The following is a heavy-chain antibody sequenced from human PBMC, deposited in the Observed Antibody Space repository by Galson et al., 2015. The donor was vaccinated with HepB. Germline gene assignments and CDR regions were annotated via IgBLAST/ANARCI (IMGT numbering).Heavy chain of an antibody. CDR2: INWNGGLT. CDR3: ARNEGDVPGWYYLDS. CDR1: GFNFDVFG. D-gene: IGHD6-19*01. V-gene: IGHV3-20*04. J-gene: IGHJ4*01. Sequence: SLRLSCAASGFNFDVFGMSWVRQRPGKGLESVSDINWNGGLTRYGDSVQGRFTISRDNAKNTLYLQMNSLRAEDTAFYFCARNEGDVPGWYYLDSWGRGTLVTVFS.